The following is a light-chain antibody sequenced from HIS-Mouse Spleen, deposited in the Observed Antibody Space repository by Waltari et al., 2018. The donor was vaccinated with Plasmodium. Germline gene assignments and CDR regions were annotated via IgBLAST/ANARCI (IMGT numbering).Light chain of an antibody. Sequence: SYELTQPPSVSVSPGQTARITCPGDALPKKYASWYQQKSGQAPGLVIYEDSQRPSGIPGRFSGSSSGSMATLTISGAQVEDEADYYCYSTDSSGNHRVFGGGTKLTVL. CDR3: YSTDSSGNHRV. CDR1: ALPKKY. J-gene: IGLJ3*02. CDR2: EDS. V-gene: IGLV3-10*01.